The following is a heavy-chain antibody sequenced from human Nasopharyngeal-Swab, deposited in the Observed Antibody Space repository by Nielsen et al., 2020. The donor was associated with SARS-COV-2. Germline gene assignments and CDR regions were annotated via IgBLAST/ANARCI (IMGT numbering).Heavy chain of an antibody. Sequence: GRSLRLSCAASGFTFSSYSMNWVRQAPGKGLEWVSYISSSSSTIYYADSVKGRFTISRDNAKNSLYLQMNSLRAEDTAVYYCARDRPDYDFWSGYSSYYYYYMDVWGKGTTVTVSS. CDR3: ARDRPDYDFWSGYSSYYYYYMDV. D-gene: IGHD3-3*01. J-gene: IGHJ6*03. CDR1: GFTFSSYS. V-gene: IGHV3-48*04. CDR2: ISSSSSTI.